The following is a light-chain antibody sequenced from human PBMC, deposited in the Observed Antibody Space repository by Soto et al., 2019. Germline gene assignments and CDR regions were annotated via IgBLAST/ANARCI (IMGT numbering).Light chain of an antibody. Sequence: EIVLTQSPGTLSLSPGERATLSCRASQIVSSSYLAWYQQRTSQAPRLLIYGASSRATGIPDRFSGSGSGTDLTLNISRLQAEDFTVDYCQQYDDSQLAFGGKTKVEIK. CDR3: QQYDDSQLA. V-gene: IGKV3-20*01. CDR1: QIVSSSY. J-gene: IGKJ4*01. CDR2: GAS.